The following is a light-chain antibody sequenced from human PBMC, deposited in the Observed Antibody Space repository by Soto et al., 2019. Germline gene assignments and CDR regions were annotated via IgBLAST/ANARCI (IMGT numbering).Light chain of an antibody. CDR2: KAS. J-gene: IGKJ4*01. Sequence: DIQMTQSPSTLSASVGDRVTITCRASQIISSWLAWYQHTPGKAPNLLIYKASTLESGVPSRFSGSGAVTEFTLTVSSLQPDDCATDYCQQYDSYPLSCGGGPKVEIK. CDR3: QQYDSYPLS. V-gene: IGKV1-5*03. CDR1: QIISSW.